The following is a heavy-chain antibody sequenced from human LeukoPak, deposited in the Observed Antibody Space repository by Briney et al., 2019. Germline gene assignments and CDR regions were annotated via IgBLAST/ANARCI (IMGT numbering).Heavy chain of an antibody. V-gene: IGHV3-48*03. J-gene: IGHJ4*02. Sequence: PGGSLRLSCAASGFTFSSYEMNWVRQAPGKGLEWVSYISGSGGTIYSADSVRGRFTVSRDNAKNSLYLQMNSLRAEDTAVYYCAGHSGYGYYFDYWGQGILVTVSS. D-gene: IGHD5-12*01. CDR1: GFTFSSYE. CDR3: AGHSGYGYYFDY. CDR2: ISGSGGTI.